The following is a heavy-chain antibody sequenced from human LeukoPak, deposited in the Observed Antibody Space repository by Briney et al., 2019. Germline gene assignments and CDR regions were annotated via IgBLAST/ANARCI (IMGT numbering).Heavy chain of an antibody. Sequence: ASVKVSCKASGYTFTSYYMHWVRQAPGQGLEWMGIINPSGGSTSYAQKFQGRVIMTRDTSTSTVYMELSSLRSEDTAVYYCARATGTNWYFDLWGRGTLVTVSS. J-gene: IGHJ2*01. CDR3: ARATGTNWYFDL. CDR1: GYTFTSYY. D-gene: IGHD1-14*01. CDR2: INPSGGST. V-gene: IGHV1-46*01.